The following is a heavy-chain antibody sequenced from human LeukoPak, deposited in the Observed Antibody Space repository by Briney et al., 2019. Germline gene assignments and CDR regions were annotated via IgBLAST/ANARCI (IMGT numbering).Heavy chain of an antibody. CDR1: GFFFSTYT. CDR3: VRDGMAGTPNAFDM. Sequence: GGSLRLSCAAAGFFFSTYTMDWVRQAPGKGLEWVSLILHDGSDKNYADSVKGRFTISRDNSKNTVHLQMNSLGPEDTAVYYCVRDGMAGTPNAFDMWGQGTMVAVSS. CDR2: ILHDGSDK. D-gene: IGHD6-19*01. V-gene: IGHV3-30*04. J-gene: IGHJ3*02.